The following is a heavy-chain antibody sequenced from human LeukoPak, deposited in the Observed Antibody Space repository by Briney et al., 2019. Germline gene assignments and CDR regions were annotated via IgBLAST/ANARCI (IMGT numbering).Heavy chain of an antibody. CDR3: VRHYDFRTSFLG. V-gene: IGHV1-2*06. J-gene: IGHJ4*02. D-gene: IGHD3-3*01. CDR2: INANSCGT. Sequence: ASVKVSCKTSGYTFTGYHIHWVRQAPGQGLEWMGRINANSCGTNYAQKFQGRVTMTRDTSISTAYMELSRLRSDDTAMYYCVRHYDFRTSFLGRGQGTLVTVSS. CDR1: GYTFTGYH.